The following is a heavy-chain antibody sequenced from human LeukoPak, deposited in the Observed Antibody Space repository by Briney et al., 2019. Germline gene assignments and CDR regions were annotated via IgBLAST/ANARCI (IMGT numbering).Heavy chain of an antibody. V-gene: IGHV1-2*02. D-gene: IGHD5-12*01. Sequence: ASVQVSCKTSGYIFTDYFIHWVRQSPGQGLEWMGWINPHSGDTNYAQKFQGRVTMTRDTSTSTAYMEVSRLRSDDTAVYYCTKDMRSRGYSGYDCFDYWGQGTLVTVSS. J-gene: IGHJ4*02. CDR1: GYIFTDYF. CDR2: INPHSGDT. CDR3: TKDMRSRGYSGYDCFDY.